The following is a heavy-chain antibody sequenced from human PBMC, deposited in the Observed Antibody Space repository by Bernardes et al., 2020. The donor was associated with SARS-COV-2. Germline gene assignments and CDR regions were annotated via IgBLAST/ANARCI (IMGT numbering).Heavy chain of an antibody. V-gene: IGHV3-23*01. CDR2: ITGSSSRT. D-gene: IGHD6-6*01. CDR3: VKDPGYSSSSDVLW. CDR1: GFSFSSYA. Sequence: GSLRLSCAVSGFSFSSYAMSWVRQAPGKGLEWVSSITGSSSRTYYADSVKGRFTISRDNSNNTLHLQMSSLRAEDTAAYYCVKDPGYSSSSDVLWWGQGTLVTVSA. J-gene: IGHJ4*01.